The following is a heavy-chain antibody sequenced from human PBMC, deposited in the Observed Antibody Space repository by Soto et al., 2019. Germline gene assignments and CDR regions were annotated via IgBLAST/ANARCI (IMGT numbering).Heavy chain of an antibody. V-gene: IGHV3-48*02. Sequence: EVQLVESGGGLVQPGGSLRLSCAASGFIFSSYSMNWVRQAPGKGLEWVSYISSSSSTIYYADSVKGRFTISRDNAKNSLYLQMNSLRDEDTAVYYCARSRYFDWLLSSPFDYWGQGTLVTVSS. CDR3: ARSRYFDWLLSSPFDY. CDR2: ISSSSSTI. CDR1: GFIFSSYS. D-gene: IGHD3-9*01. J-gene: IGHJ4*02.